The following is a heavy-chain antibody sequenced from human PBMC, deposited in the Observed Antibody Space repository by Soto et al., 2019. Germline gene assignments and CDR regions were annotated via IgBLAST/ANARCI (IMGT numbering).Heavy chain of an antibody. J-gene: IGHJ4*02. CDR2: ISKDGNDQ. CDR3: AKDRWEFTRYFDS. CDR1: GFTFSNYA. D-gene: IGHD1-26*01. V-gene: IGHV3-30*18. Sequence: QVQLVESGGGVVQPGTSLRLSCAASGFTFSNYAMHWVLQAPGKGLEWVAVISKDGNDQFFADSVKGRFSVSRDNSKNTLYLQMNSLRPEDTAVYYCAKDRWEFTRYFDSWGQGTLVLVSS.